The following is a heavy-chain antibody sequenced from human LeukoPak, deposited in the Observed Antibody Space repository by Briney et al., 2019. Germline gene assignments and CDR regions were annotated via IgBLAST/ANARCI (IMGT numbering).Heavy chain of an antibody. J-gene: IGHJ4*02. CDR3: ARGFYAAGSNFDY. D-gene: IGHD3-10*01. CDR1: GGSLSSGDFP. CDR2: IFHTGHT. Sequence: PSETLSLTCAVSGGSLSSGDFPWSWIRQPPGKGLEWIGYIFHTGHTSYNPSLKSRVTMSVDMSKNQLSLRLTSVTAADTAVYYCARGFYAAGSNFDYWGQGTLVTVSS. V-gene: IGHV4-30-2*01.